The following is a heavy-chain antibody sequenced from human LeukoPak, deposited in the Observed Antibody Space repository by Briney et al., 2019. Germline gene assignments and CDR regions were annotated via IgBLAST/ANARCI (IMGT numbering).Heavy chain of an antibody. CDR2: ISGSGGST. J-gene: IGHJ4*02. Sequence: PGGSLRLSCAASGFTFSSYAMSWVRQAPGKGLEWVSAISGSGGSTYYADSVKGRFTISRDNSKNTLYLQMNSLRAEDTAVYYCAKDGPPIVMVVAATPGHFDYWGQGTLVTVSS. D-gene: IGHD2-15*01. CDR3: AKDGPPIVMVVAATPGHFDY. CDR1: GFTFSSYA. V-gene: IGHV3-23*01.